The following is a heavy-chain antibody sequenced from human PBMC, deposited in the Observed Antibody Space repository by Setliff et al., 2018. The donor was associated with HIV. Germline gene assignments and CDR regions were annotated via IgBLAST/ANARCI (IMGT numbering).Heavy chain of an antibody. CDR2: ITSGGST. CDR1: GFTFSSYA. CDR3: ARVMIGYSGYDAFDY. D-gene: IGHD5-12*01. Sequence: GGSLRLSCAASGFTFSSYAMSWVRQTPEKGLEWVSIITSGGSTYYADSAKGRFITSRDNSQNTLCLQMNSLRAEDTAVYYCARVMIGYSGYDAFDYWGQGTLVTVSS. J-gene: IGHJ4*02. V-gene: IGHV3-23*01.